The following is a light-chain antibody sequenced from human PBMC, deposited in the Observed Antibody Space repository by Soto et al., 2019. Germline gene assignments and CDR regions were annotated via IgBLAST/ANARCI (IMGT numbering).Light chain of an antibody. J-gene: IGKJ4*01. Sequence: DIVMTQSPDSLAVSLGERATINCKSSQNILYISNNKNYLAWYQQKSGQPPKLLIYWASTRESGVPDRFSGSGSWTDFTLTISSLQAEDVAVYYCQQYYTTPLTFGGGTKVEIK. CDR2: WAS. CDR1: QNILYISNNKNY. CDR3: QQYYTTPLT. V-gene: IGKV4-1*01.